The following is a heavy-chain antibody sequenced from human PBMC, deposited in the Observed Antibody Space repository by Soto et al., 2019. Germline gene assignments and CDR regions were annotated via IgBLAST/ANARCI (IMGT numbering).Heavy chain of an antibody. CDR2: ISYDGSNK. V-gene: IGHV3-30*18. J-gene: IGHJ6*02. Sequence: GGSLRLSCAASGFTFSSYGMHWVRQAPGKGLEWVAVISYDGSNKYYADSVKGRFTISRDNSKNTLYLQMNSLRAEDTAVYYCAKEGAVDTAMVTGYYYYYGMDVWGQGTTVTVSS. CDR1: GFTFSSYG. CDR3: AKEGAVDTAMVTGYYYYYGMDV. D-gene: IGHD5-18*01.